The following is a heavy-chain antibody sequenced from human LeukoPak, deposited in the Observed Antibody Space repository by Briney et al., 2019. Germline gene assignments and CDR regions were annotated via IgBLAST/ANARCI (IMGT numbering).Heavy chain of an antibody. Sequence: SETLSLTCTVSGYSISSAYYWGWIRQPPGKGLEWIGNIYHSGATYYNPSLKSRVTISVDTSKNQFSLKLSSVTAADTAVYYCARVYCSGGSCSSQRGGGVHYYYYMDVWGKGTTVTVSS. CDR2: IYHSGAT. J-gene: IGHJ6*03. D-gene: IGHD2-15*01. CDR3: ARVYCSGGSCSSQRGGGVHYYYYMDV. CDR1: GYSISSAYY. V-gene: IGHV4-38-2*02.